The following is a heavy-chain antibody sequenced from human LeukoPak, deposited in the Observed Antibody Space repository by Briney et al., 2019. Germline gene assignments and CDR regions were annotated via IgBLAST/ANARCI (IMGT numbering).Heavy chain of an antibody. CDR2: IYYSGST. CDR3: ARGEVPAAFYFDY. CDR1: GGSISSYY. J-gene: IGHJ4*02. D-gene: IGHD2-2*01. V-gene: IGHV4-59*01. Sequence: PSETLSLTCTVSGGSISSYYWSWIRQPPGKGLEWIGYIYYSGSTNYNPSLKSRVTISVDTSKNQFSLKLSSVTAADTAVYYCARGEVPAAFYFDYWGQGTLVTVSS.